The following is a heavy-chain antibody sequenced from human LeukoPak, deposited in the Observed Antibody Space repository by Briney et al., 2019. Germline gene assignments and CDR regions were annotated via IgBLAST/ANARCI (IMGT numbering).Heavy chain of an antibody. V-gene: IGHV1-2*02. D-gene: IGHD3-22*01. CDR2: INPNSGGI. CDR3: ARDFYYASSGWFDP. J-gene: IGHJ5*02. CDR1: GYTFTGSY. Sequence: ASMKVSCKASGYTFTGSYIHWVRQAPGQGLEWMGWINPNSGGINYAQKFQGRVTMTSDTSISTAYMELSSLTSDDTAVYYCARDFYYASSGWFDPWGQGTLVIVSS.